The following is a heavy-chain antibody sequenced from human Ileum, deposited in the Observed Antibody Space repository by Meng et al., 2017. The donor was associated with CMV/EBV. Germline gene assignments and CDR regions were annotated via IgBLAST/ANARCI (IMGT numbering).Heavy chain of an antibody. V-gene: IGHV4-34*01. J-gene: IGHJ4*02. CDR3: ACGKSNLEY. CDR1: GGSFSGSY. Sequence: QVKLQECGAVLLELSGTLYSTGADSGGSFSGSYGSGIRQVRGKGLGWIGYFNHYGSTNYTPSVKSRVTISVDTSKYQFSLNLSSESAADTAVYYCACGKSNLEYWGQGTLVTVSS. D-gene: IGHD4-11*01. CDR2: FNHYGST.